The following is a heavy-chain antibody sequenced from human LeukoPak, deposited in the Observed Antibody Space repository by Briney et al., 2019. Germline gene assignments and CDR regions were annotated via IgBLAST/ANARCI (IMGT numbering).Heavy chain of an antibody. V-gene: IGHV5-10-1*01. D-gene: IGHD2-2*01. CDR2: IVPSDSYT. CDR3: ARHRHGYFSSTSCYAFDY. J-gene: IGHJ4*02. Sequence: GDSLRISCMGYGYSFTSYWISWVRHMPGKGLLWMVRIVPSDSYTNYSPSFQGHVTISADKSISTAYLQWSSLNASDTAMYYCARHRHGYFSSTSCYAFDYWGQGTLVTVSS. CDR1: GYSFTSYW.